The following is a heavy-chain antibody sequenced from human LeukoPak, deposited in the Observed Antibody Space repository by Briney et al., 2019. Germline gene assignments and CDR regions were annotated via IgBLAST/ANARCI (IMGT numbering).Heavy chain of an antibody. CDR2: INPNSGGT. V-gene: IGHV1-2*06. CDR3: ARVFKGSGWYGEIDY. J-gene: IGHJ4*02. D-gene: IGHD6-19*01. CDR1: GYTFTGYS. Sequence: ASVKVSCKASGYTFTGYSMHWVRQAPGQGLEWMGRINPNSGGTNYAQKFQGRVTMTRDTSISTAYMELSRLRSDDTAVYYCARVFKGSGWYGEIDYWGQGTLVTVSS.